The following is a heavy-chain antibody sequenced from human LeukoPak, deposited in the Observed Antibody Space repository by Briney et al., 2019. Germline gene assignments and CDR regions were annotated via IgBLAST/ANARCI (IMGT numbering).Heavy chain of an antibody. CDR3: AKSFSPTYCSGGSCSLVDAFDI. CDR2: ISVSVDNT. CDR1: GFSFTAYA. D-gene: IGHD2-15*01. V-gene: IGHV3-23*01. Sequence: GGSLRLSCAASGFSFTAYAMSCVRQAPGKGLEWVSTISVSVDNTYYADSVKGRFTISRDNSKNTLSLQMNSLRAEDTAVYYCAKSFSPTYCSGGSCSLVDAFDIWGQGAMVTVSS. J-gene: IGHJ3*02.